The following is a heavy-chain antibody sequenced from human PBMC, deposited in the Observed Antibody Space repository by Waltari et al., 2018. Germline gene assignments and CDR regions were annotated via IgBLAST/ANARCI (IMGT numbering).Heavy chain of an antibody. V-gene: IGHV3-30*18. J-gene: IGHJ6*02. CDR2: ISYDGINN. Sequence: QVQLVESGGGVVQPGRSLRLSCAASGFTFSSYGMHWVRQAPGKGVGWVEVISYDGINNYYADSVKGRFTISRDNSKNTLYLQMNSLRAEDTAVYYCAKDHYDFWIHYYGMDVWGQGTTVTVSS. CDR3: AKDHYDFWIHYYGMDV. D-gene: IGHD3-3*01. CDR1: GFTFSSYG.